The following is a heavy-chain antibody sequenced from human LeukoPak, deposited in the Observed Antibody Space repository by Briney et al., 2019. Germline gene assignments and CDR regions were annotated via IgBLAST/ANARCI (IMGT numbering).Heavy chain of an antibody. Sequence: PGGSLRLSCVASGFTFDDYAMHWVRQVPGKSLEWVSLISGDGSSTSYADSVKGRFTISRDNSKNSLYLQMNSLRTEDTALYYCTEDMGAPLGWFDPWGQGTLVTVSS. D-gene: IGHD1-26*01. CDR2: ISGDGSST. J-gene: IGHJ5*02. CDR1: GFTFDDYA. V-gene: IGHV3-43*02. CDR3: TEDMGAPLGWFDP.